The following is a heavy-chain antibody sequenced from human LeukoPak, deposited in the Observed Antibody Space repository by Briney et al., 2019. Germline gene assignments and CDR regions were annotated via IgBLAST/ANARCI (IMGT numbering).Heavy chain of an antibody. Sequence: PGGSLRLSCAASGFTFSSYAMSWVRQAPGKGLEWIGSIYYSGNTYNNPSLKSRVTVSVDTSKNQFSLKLSSVIEADTAVYYCARAYAGYASRFDYWGQGILVTVSS. V-gene: IGHV4-39*07. CDR3: ARAYAGYASRFDY. D-gene: IGHD1-1*01. J-gene: IGHJ4*02. CDR1: GFTFSSYA. CDR2: IYYSGNT.